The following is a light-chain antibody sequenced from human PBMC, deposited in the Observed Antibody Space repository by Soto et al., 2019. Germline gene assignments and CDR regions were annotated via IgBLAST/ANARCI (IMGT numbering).Light chain of an antibody. CDR2: KVT. Sequence: QSALTQPASVSGSPGQSITISCTGTSSDIGACNYVSWYQQHPGKAPKLMIYKVTSRPSGVSIRFSGSKSGSAASLTISGLQAEDEADYYCSSYSGISHWVFGGGTKVTVL. CDR3: SSYSGISHWV. V-gene: IGLV2-14*01. CDR1: SSDIGACNY. J-gene: IGLJ3*02.